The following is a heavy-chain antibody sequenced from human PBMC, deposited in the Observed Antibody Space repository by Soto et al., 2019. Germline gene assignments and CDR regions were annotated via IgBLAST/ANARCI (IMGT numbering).Heavy chain of an antibody. V-gene: IGHV5-51*01. CDR2: IYPGDSDT. CDR1: GYSFTSYW. D-gene: IGHD6-6*01. CDR3: ARRGAVSSFYYYGMDV. Sequence: PGESLKISCKGSGYSFTSYWIGWVRQMPGKGLEWMGIIYPGDSDTRYSPSFQGQVTISADKSISTAYLQWSSLKASDTAMYYCARRGAVSSFYYYGMDVWGQGTTVTVS. J-gene: IGHJ6*02.